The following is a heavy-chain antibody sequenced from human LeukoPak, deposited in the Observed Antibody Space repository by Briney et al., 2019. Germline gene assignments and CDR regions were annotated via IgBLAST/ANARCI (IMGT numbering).Heavy chain of an antibody. V-gene: IGHV3-23*01. CDR3: AKDPDYGDYTFDY. D-gene: IGHD4-17*01. CDR2: ISGSGGST. Sequence: PGGSLRLSCAASGFTFSSYGMSWVRQAPGKGLEWVSAISGSGGSTYYADSVKGRFTISRDNSKNTLYLQMNSLRAEDTAVYYCAKDPDYGDYTFDYWGQGTLVTVSS. CDR1: GFTFSSYG. J-gene: IGHJ4*02.